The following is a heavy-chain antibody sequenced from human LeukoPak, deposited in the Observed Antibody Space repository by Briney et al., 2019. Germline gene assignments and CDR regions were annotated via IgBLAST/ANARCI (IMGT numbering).Heavy chain of an antibody. CDR2: ISTYTGNT. J-gene: IGHJ5*02. CDR3: ARERNNWFDP. V-gene: IGHV1-18*01. CDR1: GYTFTCYG. Sequence: ASVKVSCKASGYTFTCYGLSWVRQAPGQGLEWMGLISTYTGNTNYAHNLRGRVTMTTDTSTSTAYMELRSLRSDDTAVYYCARERNNWFDPWGQGTLVTVSS.